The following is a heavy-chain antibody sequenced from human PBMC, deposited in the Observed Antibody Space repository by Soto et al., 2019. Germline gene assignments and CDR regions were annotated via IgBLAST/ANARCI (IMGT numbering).Heavy chain of an antibody. Sequence: SLRLSCAASGFTFSSYWMSWVRQAPGKGLEWVANIKQDGGEKYYVDSVKGRFTISSDNAKNSLYLQMNSLRAEDTAVYYCARDLTRGKYYDFWSGYTETKNWFDPWGQGTLVTVSS. CDR3: ARDLTRGKYYDFWSGYTETKNWFDP. J-gene: IGHJ5*02. D-gene: IGHD3-3*01. V-gene: IGHV3-7*01. CDR2: IKQDGGEK. CDR1: GFTFSSYW.